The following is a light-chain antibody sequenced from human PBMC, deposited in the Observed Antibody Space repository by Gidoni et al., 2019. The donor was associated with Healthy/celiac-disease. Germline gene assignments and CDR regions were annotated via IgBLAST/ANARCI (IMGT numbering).Light chain of an antibody. CDR1: QSISSW. V-gene: IGKV1-5*03. CDR2: KAS. Sequence: DIQMTQSPSTLSASVGDRVTITCRDSQSISSWLAWYQQKPGKAPKRLIYKASSLESGVPSRFSGSGSGTEFTLTISSLQPDDFATYYCQQYNSYSRTFGQGTKVEIK. CDR3: QQYNSYSRT. J-gene: IGKJ1*01.